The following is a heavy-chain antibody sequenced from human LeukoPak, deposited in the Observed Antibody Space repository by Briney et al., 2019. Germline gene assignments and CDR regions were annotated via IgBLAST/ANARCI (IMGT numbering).Heavy chain of an antibody. V-gene: IGHV3-30-3*01. D-gene: IGHD2-2*01. CDR1: GFTFSSYA. CDR3: ARDPHCSSTSCYDPHYYYYYMDV. CDR2: ISYDGSNK. Sequence: GGSLRLSCAASGFTFSSYAMHWVRQAPGKGLEWVAVISYDGSNKYYADSVKGRFTISRDNSKNTLYLQMNSLRAEDTAVYYCARDPHCSSTSCYDPHYYYYYMDVWGKGTTVTVSS. J-gene: IGHJ6*03.